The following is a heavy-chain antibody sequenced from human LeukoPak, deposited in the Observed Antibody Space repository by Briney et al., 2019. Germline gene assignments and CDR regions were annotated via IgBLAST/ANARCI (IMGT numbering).Heavy chain of an antibody. J-gene: IGHJ5*02. CDR3: ARDLVRPKDYGGARDWFDP. Sequence: GASVKVSCKASGYIFTGYYMHWVRQAPGQGLEWMGWINPNSGGTNYAQKFQGRVTMTRDTSISTAYMELSRLRSDDTAVYYCARDLVRPKDYGGARDWFDPWGQGTLVTVSS. D-gene: IGHD4-23*01. CDR2: INPNSGGT. V-gene: IGHV1-2*02. CDR1: GYIFTGYY.